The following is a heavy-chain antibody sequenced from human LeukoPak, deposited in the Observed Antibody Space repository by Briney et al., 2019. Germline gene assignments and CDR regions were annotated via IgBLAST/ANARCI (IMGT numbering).Heavy chain of an antibody. D-gene: IGHD1-26*01. Sequence: ASVKVSCKASGYTFTSYDINWVRQAPGQGLEWMGWMNPNSGNTGYAQKFQGRVTMTRNTSISTAYMELSSLRSEDTAVYYCARGGWELLPGNWFDPWGQGTLVPVSS. J-gene: IGHJ5*02. CDR2: MNPNSGNT. CDR3: ARGGWELLPGNWFDP. CDR1: GYTFTSYD. V-gene: IGHV1-8*01.